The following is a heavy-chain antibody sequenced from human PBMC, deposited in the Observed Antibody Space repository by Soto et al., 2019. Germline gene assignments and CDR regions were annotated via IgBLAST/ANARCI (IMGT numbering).Heavy chain of an antibody. J-gene: IGHJ4*02. CDR1: GDTFTDYY. Sequence: QVQLMQSGAEVKKPGASVKVSCKASGDTFTDYYIHWVRQAPGQGLEWMGTVNPSGGHTTYAQHFLGRVTMTKDTSTSTPYMGLTSLTSDDTAVYYCTRGGHVVVVTAALDYWGQRTLVTVSS. V-gene: IGHV1-46*01. CDR3: TRGGHVVVVTAALDY. D-gene: IGHD2-21*02. CDR2: VNPSGGHT.